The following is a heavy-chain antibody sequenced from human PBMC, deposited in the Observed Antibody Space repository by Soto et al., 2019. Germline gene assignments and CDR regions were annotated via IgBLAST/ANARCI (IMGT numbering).Heavy chain of an antibody. D-gene: IGHD3-10*01. Sequence: QVQLQESGPGLVKPSGTLSLTCAVSGGSISSSHWWSWVRQPPGKGLEWIGEIYHSGSTNYNPSLNSRVTISVDKSKNQFSLKLRSVTAADTAVYYCARRGLAMVRGVKGEFDYWGQGTLVTVSS. J-gene: IGHJ4*02. CDR3: ARRGLAMVRGVKGEFDY. V-gene: IGHV4-4*02. CDR2: IYHSGST. CDR1: GGSISSSHW.